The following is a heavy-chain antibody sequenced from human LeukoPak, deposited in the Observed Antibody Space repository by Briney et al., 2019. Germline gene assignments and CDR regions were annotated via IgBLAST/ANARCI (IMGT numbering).Heavy chain of an antibody. J-gene: IGHJ4*02. CDR1: GGTFSSYA. V-gene: IGHV1-69*13. Sequence: SVKVSCKASGGTFSSYAISWVRQAPGRGLEWMGGIIPIFGTANYAQKFQARVTITADESTSTAYMELSSLRSEDTAVYYCAKASITMVRGLAWGQGTLVTVSS. CDR3: AKASITMVRGLA. CDR2: IIPIFGTA. D-gene: IGHD3-10*01.